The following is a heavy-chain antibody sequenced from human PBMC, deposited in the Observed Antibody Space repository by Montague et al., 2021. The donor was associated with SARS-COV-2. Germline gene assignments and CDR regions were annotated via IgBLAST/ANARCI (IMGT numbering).Heavy chain of an antibody. CDR2: NNYGGST. Sequence: SETLSLTCAVYGGSFSDYHWTWIRQSPGGGLEWIGKNNYGGSTKYNPSLRSRVTISIDTSKNQFSLKLTSVTAADTAVYYCARGAPGYWGQGTLVTVSS. V-gene: IGHV4-34*01. D-gene: IGHD1-1*01. CDR1: GGSFSDYH. CDR3: ARGAPGY. J-gene: IGHJ4*02.